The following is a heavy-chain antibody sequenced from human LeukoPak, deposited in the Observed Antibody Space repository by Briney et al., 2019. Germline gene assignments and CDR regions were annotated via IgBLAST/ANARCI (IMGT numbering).Heavy chain of an antibody. CDR1: GGSISSDY. J-gene: IGHJ4*02. V-gene: IGHV4-59*01. D-gene: IGHD3-22*01. CDR3: ARGGYDSSGYHDNYFDY. CDR2: VFYSGST. Sequence: SETLSLTCTVSGGSISSDYWNWIRQPPGKGLEWIGRVFYSGSTNYNPSLKSRVTTSIDTSKNQFSLKLSSVTAADTAVYYCARGGYDSSGYHDNYFDYWGQGTLVTVSS.